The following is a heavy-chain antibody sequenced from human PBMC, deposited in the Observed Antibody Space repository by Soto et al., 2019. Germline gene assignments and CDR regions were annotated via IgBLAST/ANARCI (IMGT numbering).Heavy chain of an antibody. Sequence: GGSLRLSCTASGFTFGDYAMSWFRQAPGKGLEWVGFIRSKAYGGTTEYAASVKGRFTISRDDSKSIAYLQMNSLKTEDTAVYYCTRDRVVPAAMPFPHYYYMDVWGKGTTVTVSS. D-gene: IGHD2-2*01. CDR3: TRDRVVPAAMPFPHYYYMDV. V-gene: IGHV3-49*03. CDR2: IRSKAYGGTT. CDR1: GFTFGDYA. J-gene: IGHJ6*03.